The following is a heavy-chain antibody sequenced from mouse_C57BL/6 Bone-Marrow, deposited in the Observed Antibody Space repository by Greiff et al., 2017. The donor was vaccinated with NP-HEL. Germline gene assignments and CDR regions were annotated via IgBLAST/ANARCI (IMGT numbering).Heavy chain of an antibody. J-gene: IGHJ2*01. CDR3: AMVGDGYYFDY. V-gene: IGHV1-55*01. D-gene: IGHD2-3*01. CDR2: IYPGSGST. Sequence: QVHVKQPGAELVKPGASVKMSCKASGYTFTSYWITWVKQRPGQGLEWIGDIYPGSGSTNYNEKFKSKATLTVDTSSSTAYMQLSSLTSEDSAVYYCAMVGDGYYFDYWGQGTTLTVSS. CDR1: GYTFTSYW.